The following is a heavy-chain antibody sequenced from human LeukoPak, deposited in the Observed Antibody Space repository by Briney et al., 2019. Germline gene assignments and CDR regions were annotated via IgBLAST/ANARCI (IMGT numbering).Heavy chain of an antibody. V-gene: IGHV4-34*01. CDR2: INHSGST. CDR3: ARDRAYYGSGSYYNWFDP. D-gene: IGHD3-10*01. Sequence: SETLSLTCAVYGGSFSGYYWSWIRQPPGKGLEWIGEINHSGSTNYNPSLKSRVTISVDTSKNQFSLKLSSVTAADTAVYYCARDRAYYGSGSYYNWFDPWGQGTLVTVSS. CDR1: GGSFSGYY. J-gene: IGHJ5*02.